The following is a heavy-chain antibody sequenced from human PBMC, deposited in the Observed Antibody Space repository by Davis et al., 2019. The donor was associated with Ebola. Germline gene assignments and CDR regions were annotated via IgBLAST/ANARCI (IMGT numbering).Heavy chain of an antibody. V-gene: IGHV3-74*01. CDR3: ARKTDYSSAEDAFDI. CDR2: INPDGSTT. D-gene: IGHD6-19*01. J-gene: IGHJ3*02. Sequence: HTGGSLRLSCAPSGFTFSSYWMHWVRQTPGRGLVWVSRINPDGSTTTYADSVKGRFTISRDNAKNTLYLQMNSLTAEDTAVYYCARKTDYSSAEDAFDIWGQGTMVTVSS. CDR1: GFTFSSYW.